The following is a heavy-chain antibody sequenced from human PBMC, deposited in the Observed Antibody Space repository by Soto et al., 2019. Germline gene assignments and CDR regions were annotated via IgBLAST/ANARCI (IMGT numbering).Heavy chain of an antibody. CDR2: INAGNGNT. CDR3: ARVKDIVVVPAAMHSGAFDI. Sequence: QVQLVQSGAEVKKPGASVKVSCKASGYTFTSYAMHWVRQAPGQRLEWMGWINAGNGNTKYSQKFQGRVTITRDTSASTAYMELSSLRSEDTAVYYCARVKDIVVVPAAMHSGAFDIWGQGTMVTVSS. V-gene: IGHV1-3*01. CDR1: GYTFTSYA. J-gene: IGHJ3*02. D-gene: IGHD2-2*01.